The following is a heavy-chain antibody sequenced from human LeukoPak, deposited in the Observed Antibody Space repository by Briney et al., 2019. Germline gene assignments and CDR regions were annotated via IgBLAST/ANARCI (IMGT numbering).Heavy chain of an antibody. CDR2: IWYDGSNK. CDR1: GFPFSSYG. J-gene: IGHJ5*02. Sequence: PGGSLRLSCAASGFPFSSYGMHGVRQAPGKGREGVAVIWYDGSNKYYADSVKGRFTISRDNSKNTLNLQMNSLRAEDTAVYYCSRGYWYSSTLFPFDPWGQGTLVTVSS. D-gene: IGHD6-13*01. V-gene: IGHV3-33*01. CDR3: SRGYWYSSTLFPFDP.